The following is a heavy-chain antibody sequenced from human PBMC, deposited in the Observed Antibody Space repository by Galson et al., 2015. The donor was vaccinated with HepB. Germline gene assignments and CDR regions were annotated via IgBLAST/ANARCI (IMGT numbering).Heavy chain of an antibody. CDR2: IYTSGST. J-gene: IGHJ4*02. CDR1: GGSISSYY. Sequence: ETLSLTCTVSGGSISSYYWSWIRQPAGKGLEWIGRIYTSGSTNYNPSLKSRVTMSVDTSKNQFSLKLSSVTAADTAVYYCQLSLGYYDSSGYYSNDYWGQGTLVTVSS. CDR3: QLSLGYYDSSGYYSNDY. D-gene: IGHD3-22*01. V-gene: IGHV4-4*07.